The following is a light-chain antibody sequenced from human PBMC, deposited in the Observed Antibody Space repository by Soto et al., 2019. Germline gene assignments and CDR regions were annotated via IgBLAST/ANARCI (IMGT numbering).Light chain of an antibody. J-gene: IGLJ2*01. CDR2: GNT. Sequence: QAVVTQPPSVSGAPGQRVTISCTGTSSDIVAGYDVHWYQQLPGTAPKLLIYGNTNRPSGVPDRFSGSKSGTSASLAITGLQADDEADYYCQSYDTSLRGSVFGGGTKLTVL. V-gene: IGLV1-40*01. CDR3: QSYDTSLRGSV. CDR1: SSDIVAGYD.